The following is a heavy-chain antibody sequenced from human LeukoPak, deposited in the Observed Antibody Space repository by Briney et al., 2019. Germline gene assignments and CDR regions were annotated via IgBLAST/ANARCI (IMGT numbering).Heavy chain of an antibody. CDR3: ARGSLLGPYYMDV. J-gene: IGHJ6*03. CDR1: EYTFTSYY. V-gene: IGHV1-46*01. CDR2: INPSGGST. Sequence: ASAKFSCYASEYTFTSYYMHWGRRHPAQGVQWMGIINPSGGSTSYAQKFQGRVTMTRDTSTSTVYMELSSLTSEDTAVYYCARGSLLGPYYMDVWGKGTTVTVSS. D-gene: IGHD2-21*01.